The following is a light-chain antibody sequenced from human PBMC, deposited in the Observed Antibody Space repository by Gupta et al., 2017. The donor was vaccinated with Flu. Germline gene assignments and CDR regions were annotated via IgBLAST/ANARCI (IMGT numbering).Light chain of an antibody. Sequence: DIVMTQSPDSLAVSLGESATINCKSSQSVLYSSNNKNYLAWYQQKPGQPPKLLISWASTRESGVPDRCSGSGSGTDFTLTISSLQAEDVAVYYCQQYYSTSTWTFGQGTKVEIK. CDR1: QSVLYSSNNKNY. V-gene: IGKV4-1*01. J-gene: IGKJ1*01. CDR2: WAS. CDR3: QQYYSTSTWT.